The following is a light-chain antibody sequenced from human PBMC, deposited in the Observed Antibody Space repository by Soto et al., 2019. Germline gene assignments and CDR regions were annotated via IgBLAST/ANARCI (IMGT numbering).Light chain of an antibody. CDR1: QSVLYSSNNKNY. CDR2: GTS. Sequence: DIVMTQSPDSLAVSLGERATINCKSSQSVLYSSNNKNYLGWYQQKPGQAPRLLIYGTSSRATGIPDRFSGSGSGADFTLTISSLQSEDFAVYYCQQYNDWPPYTFGQGTKVDIK. J-gene: IGKJ1*01. CDR3: QQYNDWPPYT. V-gene: IGKV4-1*01.